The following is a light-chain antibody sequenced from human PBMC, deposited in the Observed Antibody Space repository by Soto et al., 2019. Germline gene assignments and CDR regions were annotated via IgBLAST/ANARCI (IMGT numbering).Light chain of an antibody. J-gene: IGKJ5*01. CDR2: GAS. V-gene: IGKV3D-20*02. Sequence: EIVLTQSPGTLSLSPGERATLSCRASQSVSSSYLAWYQQKPGQAPRLLIYGASSRATGVSDRFSGSGSGTEFTLTISSLQSEDFAIYYCQQRSNWPTFGQGTRLEIK. CDR3: QQRSNWPT. CDR1: QSVSSSY.